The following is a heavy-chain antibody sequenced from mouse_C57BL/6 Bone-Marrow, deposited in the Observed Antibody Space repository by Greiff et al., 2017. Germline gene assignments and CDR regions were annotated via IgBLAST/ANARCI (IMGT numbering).Heavy chain of an antibody. Sequence: QVQLQQSGAELMKPGASVKLSCKATGYTFTGYWIEWVKQRPGHGLEWIGEILPGSGSTNYNQKFKGKATLTVDKSSSTAYMQLSSLTSEDSAVYYCAIRALYYSIFAYWGQGTLVTVSA. CDR1: GYTFTGYW. CDR3: AIRALYYSIFAY. D-gene: IGHD2-5*01. CDR2: ILPGSGST. J-gene: IGHJ3*01. V-gene: IGHV1-9*01.